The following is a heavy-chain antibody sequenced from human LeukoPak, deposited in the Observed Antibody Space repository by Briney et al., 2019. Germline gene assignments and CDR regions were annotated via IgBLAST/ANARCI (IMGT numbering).Heavy chain of an antibody. V-gene: IGHV4-4*02. CDR1: GGSISSSNW. J-gene: IGHJ6*02. D-gene: IGHD6-13*01. Sequence: SGTLSLTCAVSGGSISSSNWWSWVRQPPGKGLEWIGEIYHSGSTNYNPSLKSRVTISVDKSKNQFSLKLSSVTAADTAVYYCARDHGRQQLVLTRNYYYGVDVWGQGTTVTVSS. CDR3: ARDHGRQQLVLTRNYYYGVDV. CDR2: IYHSGST.